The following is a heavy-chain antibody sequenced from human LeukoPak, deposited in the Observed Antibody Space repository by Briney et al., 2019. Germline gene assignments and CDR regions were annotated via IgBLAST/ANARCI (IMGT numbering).Heavy chain of an antibody. CDR2: INPNSGGT. Sequence: ASVKVSCKASGYTFTGYYMHWVRQAPGQGLEWMGWINPNSGGTNYAQKFQGRVTMTRDTSISTAYMELSRLRSDDTAVYYCARVTSFYYDSSGYVYWGQGTLVTVSS. V-gene: IGHV1-2*02. CDR3: ARVTSFYYDSSGYVY. J-gene: IGHJ4*02. D-gene: IGHD3-22*01. CDR1: GYTFTGYY.